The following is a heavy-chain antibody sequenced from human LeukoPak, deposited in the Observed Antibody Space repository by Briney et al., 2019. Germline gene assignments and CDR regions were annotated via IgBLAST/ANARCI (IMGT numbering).Heavy chain of an antibody. CDR3: AKDWTDIVVVLAAPIDY. CDR1: GFTFSSYW. D-gene: IGHD2-15*01. Sequence: GGSLRLSCAGSGFTFSSYWMSWVRQAPGKGLEWVSAISGSGGSTYYADSVEGRFTISRDNSKNTLCLQMNSLRAEDTALYYCAKDWTDIVVVLAAPIDYWGQGTLVTVSS. V-gene: IGHV3-23*01. CDR2: ISGSGGST. J-gene: IGHJ4*02.